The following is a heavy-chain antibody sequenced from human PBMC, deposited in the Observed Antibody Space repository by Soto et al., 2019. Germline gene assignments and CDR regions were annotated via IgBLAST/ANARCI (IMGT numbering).Heavy chain of an antibody. CDR3: ARHTSIAAVVWWFDP. D-gene: IGHD6-13*01. V-gene: IGHV4-59*08. CDR1: GGSISSYY. Sequence: SETLSLTCTVSGGSISSYYWSWIRQPPGKGLEWIGYIYYSGSTNYNPSLKSRVTISVDTSKNQFSLKLSSVTAADTAVYYCARHTSIAAVVWWFDPWGQGTLVTVSS. J-gene: IGHJ5*02. CDR2: IYYSGST.